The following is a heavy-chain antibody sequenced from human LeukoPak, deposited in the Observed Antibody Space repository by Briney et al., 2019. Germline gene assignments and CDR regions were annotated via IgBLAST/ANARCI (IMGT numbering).Heavy chain of an antibody. CDR1: GGSISSYY. J-gene: IGHJ6*02. D-gene: IGHD3-10*01. CDR2: IYYSGST. V-gene: IGHV4-59*01. Sequence: SETLSLTCTVSGGSISSYYWSWIRQPPGKGLEWIGYIYYSGSTNYNPSLKSRVTISVDTSKNQFSLKLSSVTAADTAVYYCARDHISGSGRTPYYYGMDVWGQGTTVTVSS. CDR3: ARDHISGSGRTPYYYGMDV.